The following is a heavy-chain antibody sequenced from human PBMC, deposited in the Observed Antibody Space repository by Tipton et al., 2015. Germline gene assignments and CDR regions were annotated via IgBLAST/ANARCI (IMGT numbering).Heavy chain of an antibody. J-gene: IGHJ4*02. CDR2: ISYSGST. CDR3: ARGFGSAYDF. CDR1: AYSISSDYY. V-gene: IGHV4-28*03. Sequence: TLSLTCAVSAYSISSDYYWGWIRQSPGKGLEWIGYISYSGSTHYNPSLKRRVTISLDTSKNQFSLTLNSVTAADTAVYYCARGFGSAYDFWGQGTLVTVSS. D-gene: IGHD3-10*01.